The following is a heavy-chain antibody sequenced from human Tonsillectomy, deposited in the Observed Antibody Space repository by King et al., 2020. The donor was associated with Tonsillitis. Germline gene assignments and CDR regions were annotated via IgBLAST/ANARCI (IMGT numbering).Heavy chain of an antibody. Sequence: DVQLVESGGGLVQPGGSLRLSCAASGFTFSSYWMHWVRQAPGKGLVWVSRINSDGSSTIYADSVKGRFTISRDNAKNTLYLQINSLRAEDTAVYYCARAHILTGYYTDYWGQGTLVTVSS. CDR3: ARAHILTGYYTDY. J-gene: IGHJ4*02. D-gene: IGHD3-9*01. CDR1: GFTFSSYW. V-gene: IGHV3-74*01. CDR2: INSDGSST.